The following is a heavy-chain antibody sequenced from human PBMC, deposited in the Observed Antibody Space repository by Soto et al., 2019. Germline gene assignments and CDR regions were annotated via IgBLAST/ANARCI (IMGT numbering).Heavy chain of an antibody. CDR1: GFPFRSYV. Sequence: GGSVTVSRPASGFPFRSYVTTWVRQAPGKGLEWISAISDSGDITYYADSVKGRFTISRDNSKNTLFLQVSSLRAEDTAVYYCAKDLGWLQYYWGQATLVTVSP. D-gene: IGHD5-12*01. CDR2: ISDSGDIT. J-gene: IGHJ4*02. CDR3: AKDLGWLQYY. V-gene: IGHV3-23*01.